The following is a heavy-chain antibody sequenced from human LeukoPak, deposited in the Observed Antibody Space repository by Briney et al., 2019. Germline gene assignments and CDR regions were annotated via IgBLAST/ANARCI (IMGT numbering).Heavy chain of an antibody. J-gene: IGHJ3*01. Sequence: GWSLRLSCAASGFTFRGYWMSWVRQAPGKGLEWVANIKDDGSEKNYVDSVKGRFTISRDNAKNSLSLQVNSLRDDDTAVYYCARDIPGAASAFDVWGQGTMVTVSS. V-gene: IGHV3-7*01. CDR3: ARDIPGAASAFDV. CDR1: GFTFRGYW. D-gene: IGHD2-2*01. CDR2: IKDDGSEK.